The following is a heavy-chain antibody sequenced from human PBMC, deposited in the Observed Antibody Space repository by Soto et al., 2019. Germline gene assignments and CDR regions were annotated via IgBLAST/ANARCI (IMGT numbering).Heavy chain of an antibody. CDR2: VSHTEGT. Sequence: PSETLSLTCAVYSGSLNGDYWSWIRQPPGKGLEWIGEVSHTEGTRYSSSLKSRVTISVDTSNNQFSLTLTSLTAADTAVYYCARGMDRAKTDNRGRASPVTVSA. J-gene: IGHJ4*02. D-gene: IGHD5-18*01. CDR3: ARGMDRAKTDN. V-gene: IGHV4-34*01. CDR1: SGSLNGDY.